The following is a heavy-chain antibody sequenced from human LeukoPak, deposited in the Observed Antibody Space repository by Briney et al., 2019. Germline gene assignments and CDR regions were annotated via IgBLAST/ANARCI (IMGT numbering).Heavy chain of an antibody. Sequence: AGGSLRLSCAASGFTFSSYGMHWVRQAPGKGLEWVAVISYDGSNKYYADSVKGRFTISRDNSKNTLYLQMNSLRAEDTAVYYCAKGPSYTAMVTRYFDYWGQGTLVTVSS. CDR2: ISYDGSNK. J-gene: IGHJ4*02. CDR1: GFTFSSYG. V-gene: IGHV3-30*18. CDR3: AKGPSYTAMVTRYFDY. D-gene: IGHD5-18*01.